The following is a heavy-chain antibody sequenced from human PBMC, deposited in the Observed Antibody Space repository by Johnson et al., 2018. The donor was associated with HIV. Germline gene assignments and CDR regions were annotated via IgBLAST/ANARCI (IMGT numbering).Heavy chain of an antibody. CDR3: VKDLGGGMAYDKDAFDI. J-gene: IGHJ3*02. V-gene: IGHV3-73*01. D-gene: IGHD3-22*01. CDR2: IRSKANNYAT. Sequence: MQLVESGGGLVQPGGSLKLSCAASGFFFSGSAMHWVRQASGKGLEWVGRIRSKANNYATTYAASLKGRFTISRDDSKNTAYLQMNSLRPEATAVYYCVKDLGGGMAYDKDAFDIWGQGTMVTVSS. CDR1: GFFFSGSA.